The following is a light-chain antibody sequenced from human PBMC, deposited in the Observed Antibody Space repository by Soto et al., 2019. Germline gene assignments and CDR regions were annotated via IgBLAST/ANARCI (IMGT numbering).Light chain of an antibody. CDR3: SSYAGDNNFV. CDR2: EVN. Sequence: QSALTQPPSASGSPGQSVAISCTGTSSDVGGSNYVSWYQHHSDKAPKLLIYEVNKRPSGVSDRFSGSKSGNTASLTVSGLQAEDEADYYCSSYAGDNNFVFGSGTKLTVL. CDR1: SSDVGGSNY. J-gene: IGLJ1*01. V-gene: IGLV2-8*01.